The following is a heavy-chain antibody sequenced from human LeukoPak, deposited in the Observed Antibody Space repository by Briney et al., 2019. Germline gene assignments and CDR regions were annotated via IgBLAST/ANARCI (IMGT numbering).Heavy chain of an antibody. CDR1: GFTFSSYA. V-gene: IGHV3-21*01. J-gene: IGHJ4*02. CDR2: TSSSSSYR. Sequence: GGSLRLSCAASGFTFSSYAMSWVRQAPGKGLEWVSSTSSSSSYRYYADSVKGRFTIARDNAKNSLYLQMNSLRAEDLAVYYCARDGRGAVAGFDYWGQGTLVTVSS. D-gene: IGHD6-19*01. CDR3: ARDGRGAVAGFDY.